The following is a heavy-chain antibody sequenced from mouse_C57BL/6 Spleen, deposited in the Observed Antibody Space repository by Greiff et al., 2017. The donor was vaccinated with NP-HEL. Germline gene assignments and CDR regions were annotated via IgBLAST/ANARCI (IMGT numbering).Heavy chain of an antibody. V-gene: IGHV1-18*01. Sequence: VQLQQSGPELVKPGASVKIPCKASGYTFTDYNMDWVKQSHGKSLEWIGDINPNNGGTIYNQKFKGKATLTVNKSSSTAYMELRSLTSEDTAVYYCARSDWDRYYFDDWGQGTTLTVSS. CDR3: ARSDWDRYYFDD. J-gene: IGHJ2*01. CDR1: GYTFTDYN. CDR2: INPNNGGT. D-gene: IGHD4-1*01.